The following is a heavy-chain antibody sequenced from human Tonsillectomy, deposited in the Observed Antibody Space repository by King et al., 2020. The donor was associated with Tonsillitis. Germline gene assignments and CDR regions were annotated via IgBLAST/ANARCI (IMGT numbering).Heavy chain of an antibody. Sequence: VQLQESGPGLVKPSETLSLTCAVSGYSISSKYYWGWIRQPPGKGLEWIGSIYHSGSTYYNPSLKNRVTISVDTSKNQFSLKLSSVTAADTAVYFCARDMVETDAFDIWGQGTMVTVSS. J-gene: IGHJ3*02. V-gene: IGHV4-38-2*02. CDR3: ARDMVETDAFDI. CDR1: GYSISSKYY. D-gene: IGHD2-21*02. CDR2: IYHSGST.